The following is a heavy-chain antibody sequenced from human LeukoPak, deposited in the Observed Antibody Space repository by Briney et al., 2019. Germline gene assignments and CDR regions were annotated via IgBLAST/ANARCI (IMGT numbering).Heavy chain of an antibody. CDR3: ARVDIVATITFFYYYGMDV. V-gene: IGHV3-7*01. CDR2: IKQDGSEK. J-gene: IGHJ6*02. Sequence: GGSLRLSCAASGFTFSSYWMSWVRQAPGKGLEWVANIKQDGSEKYYVDSVKGRFTISRDNAKNSLYLQMNSLRAEDTAVYYCARVDIVATITFFYYYGMDVWGQGTTVTVPS. CDR1: GFTFSSYW. D-gene: IGHD5-12*01.